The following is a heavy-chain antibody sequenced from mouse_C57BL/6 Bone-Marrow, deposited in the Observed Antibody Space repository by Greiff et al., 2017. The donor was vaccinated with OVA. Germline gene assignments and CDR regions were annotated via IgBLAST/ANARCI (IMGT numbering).Heavy chain of an antibody. Sequence: QVQLQQSGAELVRPGASVKLSCKASGYTFTDYYINWVKQRPGQGLEWIARIYPGSGNTYYNEKFKGKATLTAEKSSSTAYMQLSSLTSEDSAVYFCARSWRWFAYWGQGTLVTVSA. J-gene: IGHJ3*01. CDR3: ARSWRWFAY. CDR1: GYTFTDYY. V-gene: IGHV1-76*01. CDR2: IYPGSGNT.